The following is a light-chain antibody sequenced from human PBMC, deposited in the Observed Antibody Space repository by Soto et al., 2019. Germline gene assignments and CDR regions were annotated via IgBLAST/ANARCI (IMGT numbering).Light chain of an antibody. CDR1: NSNIGSNT. V-gene: IGLV1-40*01. CDR2: GNS. CDR3: QSHDSSLSGSV. Sequence: QSVLTQPPSASGTPGQRVTISCSGSNSNIGSNTVNWFQQLPGTAPKLLIYGNSNRPSGVPDRFSGSKSGTSASLAITGLQAEDEADYYCQSHDSSLSGSVFGGGTKLTVL. J-gene: IGLJ2*01.